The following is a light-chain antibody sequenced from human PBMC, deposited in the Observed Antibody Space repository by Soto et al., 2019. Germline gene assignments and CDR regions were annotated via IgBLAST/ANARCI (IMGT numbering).Light chain of an antibody. CDR1: QSVNNN. Sequence: ETLMTQSPATLSVSPGERATLSCRASQSVNNNLAWYQQKLGQAPRVLIYGASTRATGIPARFTGSGSGTEFILTITSLQSVDSAVYYCQQYHNWPPITFGQGTKVDIK. CDR2: GAS. V-gene: IGKV3-15*01. CDR3: QQYHNWPPIT. J-gene: IGKJ1*01.